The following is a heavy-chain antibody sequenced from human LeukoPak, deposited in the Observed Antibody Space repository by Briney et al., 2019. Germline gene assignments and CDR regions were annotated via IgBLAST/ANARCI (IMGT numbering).Heavy chain of an antibody. CDR2: FDPEDGET. V-gene: IGHV1-24*01. J-gene: IGHJ4*02. CDR3: ARLLRFNWNPYYFDY. CDR1: GYTLTELS. Sequence: ASVKVSCKVSGYTLTELSMHWVRQAPGKGLEWMGGFDPEDGETICAQKFQGRVTMTEDTSTDTAYMELSSLRSEDTAVYYCARLLRFNWNPYYFDYWGQGTLVTVSS. D-gene: IGHD1-20*01.